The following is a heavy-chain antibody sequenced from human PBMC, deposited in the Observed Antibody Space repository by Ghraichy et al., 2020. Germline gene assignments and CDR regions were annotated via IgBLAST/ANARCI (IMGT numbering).Heavy chain of an antibody. CDR3: ARQDCGGDCYSPYFDY. CDR2: IYPGDSDT. J-gene: IGHJ4*02. D-gene: IGHD2-21*02. V-gene: IGHV5-51*01. CDR1: GYSFTSYW. Sequence: GESQNISCKGSGYSFTSYWIGWVRQMPGKGLEWMGIIYPGDSDTRYSPSFQGQVTISADKSISTAYLQWSSLKASDTAMYYCARQDCGGDCYSPYFDYWGQGTLVTVSS.